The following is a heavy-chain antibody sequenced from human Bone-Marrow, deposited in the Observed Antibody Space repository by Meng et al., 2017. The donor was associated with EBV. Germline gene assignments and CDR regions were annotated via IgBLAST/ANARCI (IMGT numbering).Heavy chain of an antibody. CDR3: ARYSSGWQKYFQY. CDR1: VGAFSAYN. V-gene: IGHV4-34*01. Sequence: WGARLLKPWCPLSPTCAVVVGAFSAYNWGWARQSPGKGLEWIGEISHAGSTNYNPSLSSRVTISIDTSKNQFSLRLNSVTAADRGVYYCARYSSGWQKYFQYWDQGTLVTVSS. J-gene: IGHJ1*01. D-gene: IGHD6-19*01. CDR2: ISHAGST.